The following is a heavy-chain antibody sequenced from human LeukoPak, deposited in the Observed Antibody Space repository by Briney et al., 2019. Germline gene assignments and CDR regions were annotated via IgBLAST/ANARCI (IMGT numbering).Heavy chain of an antibody. D-gene: IGHD6-19*01. CDR3: AKSKQWLPYYDY. J-gene: IGHJ4*02. CDR1: GFTFSSYA. V-gene: IGHV3-23*01. CDR2: VTMSGGST. Sequence: GGSLRLSCAASGFTFSSYATSWVRQAPGKGLESVSTVTMSGGSTYYADSVKGRFTISRDNSKNTLYLQMNTLRAEDTAVYYCAKSKQWLPYYDYWGQGTLVTVSS.